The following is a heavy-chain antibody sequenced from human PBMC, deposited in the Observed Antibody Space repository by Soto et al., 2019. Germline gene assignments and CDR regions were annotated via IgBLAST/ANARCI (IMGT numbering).Heavy chain of an antibody. CDR2: ISHDGNDR. Sequence: QVELVESGGGVVQPGRSLRLSCEASGFSFSAYGMHWVRQAPGKGLEWVAAISHDGNDRYYADSVKGRFTISRDNSKKPLYLKMNSLRSEDAAIYYCPKGTAVPYQWSAPWGQGPLVTVSS. J-gene: IGHJ5*02. D-gene: IGHD6-19*01. V-gene: IGHV3-30*18. CDR3: PKGTAVPYQWSAP. CDR1: GFSFSAYG.